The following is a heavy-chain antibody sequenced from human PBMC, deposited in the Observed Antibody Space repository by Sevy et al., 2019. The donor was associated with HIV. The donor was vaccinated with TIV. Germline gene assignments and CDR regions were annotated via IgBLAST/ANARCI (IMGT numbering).Heavy chain of an antibody. CDR3: ARVGGGGSYYDSSGYYYPFDY. CDR2: IIPIFGTA. Sequence: ASVKVSCKASGGTFSSYAISWVRQAPGQGLEWMGGIIPIFGTANYAQKFQGRVTITADKSTSTAYMGLSSLRSEDTAVYYCARVGGGGSYYDSSGYYYPFDYWGQGTLVTVSS. D-gene: IGHD3-22*01. J-gene: IGHJ4*02. CDR1: GGTFSSYA. V-gene: IGHV1-69*06.